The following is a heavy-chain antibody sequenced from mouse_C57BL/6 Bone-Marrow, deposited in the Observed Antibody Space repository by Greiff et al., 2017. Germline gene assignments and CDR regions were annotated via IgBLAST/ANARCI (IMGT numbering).Heavy chain of an antibody. J-gene: IGHJ2*01. D-gene: IGHD3-3*01. CDR2: IDPSDSYT. CDR3: ARLGDGY. V-gene: IGHV1-59*01. CDR1: GYTFTSYW. Sequence: QVQLQQPGAELVRPGTSVKLSCKASGYTFTSYWMHWVKQRPGQGLEWIGVIDPSDSYTNYNQKFKGKATLTVDTSSSTAYMQLSSLTSEDSAVYYCARLGDGYWGKGTTLTVSS.